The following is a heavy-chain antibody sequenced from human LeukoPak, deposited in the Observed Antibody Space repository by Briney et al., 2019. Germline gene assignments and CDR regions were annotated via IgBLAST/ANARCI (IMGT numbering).Heavy chain of an antibody. J-gene: IGHJ6*04. CDR2: IKQDGSEK. D-gene: IGHD3-10*02. Sequence: GGSLRLSCSASGFTFSTYSMSWVRRAPGKGLEWVANIKQDGSEKYYVDSVKGRFTISRDNAENSLYLQMNSLRAEDTAVYYCAELGITMIGGVWGKGTTVTISS. CDR3: AELGITMIGGV. V-gene: IGHV3-7*01. CDR1: GFTFSTYS.